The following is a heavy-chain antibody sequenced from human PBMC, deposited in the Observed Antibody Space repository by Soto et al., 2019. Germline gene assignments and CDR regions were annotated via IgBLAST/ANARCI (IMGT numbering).Heavy chain of an antibody. CDR1: GFTFISYS. V-gene: IGHV3-21*01. J-gene: IGHJ6*02. CDR3: ARAIEYSSSSGTYYYYGMDV. Sequence: LRLSCAASGFTFISYSMNWVRQAPGKGLEWVSSISSSSSYIYYADSVKGRFTISRDNAKNSLYLQMNSLRAEDTAVYYCARAIEYSSSSGTYYYYGMDVLGQGTTVTVSS. D-gene: IGHD6-6*01. CDR2: ISSSSSYI.